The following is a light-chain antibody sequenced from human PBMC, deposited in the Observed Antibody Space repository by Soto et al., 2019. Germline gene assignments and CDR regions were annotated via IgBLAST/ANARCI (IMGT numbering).Light chain of an antibody. CDR3: NQYGSAPWT. Sequence: LVLTQSPGTLSLSPGARGALSCRSSQSVSSNYVAWYQQKPGQAPRLLISGASNRATGTPDRFRGSGSGTDFTLTITRLEPEDFAVYYCNQYGSAPWTVGQGTKVAIK. V-gene: IGKV3-20*01. J-gene: IGKJ1*01. CDR1: QSVSSNY. CDR2: GAS.